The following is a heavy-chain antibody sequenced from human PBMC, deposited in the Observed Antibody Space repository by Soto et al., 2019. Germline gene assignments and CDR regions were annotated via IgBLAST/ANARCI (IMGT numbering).Heavy chain of an antibody. J-gene: IGHJ6*02. CDR1: GGSVSSGSYY. Sequence: LSLTCTVSGGSVSSGSYYWSWIRQPPGKGLEWIGYIYYSGSTNYNPSLKSRVTISVDTSKNQFSLKLSSVTAADTAVYYCARVVSSWYYGMDVWGQGTTVTVSS. D-gene: IGHD2-2*01. V-gene: IGHV4-61*01. CDR3: ARVVSSWYYGMDV. CDR2: IYYSGST.